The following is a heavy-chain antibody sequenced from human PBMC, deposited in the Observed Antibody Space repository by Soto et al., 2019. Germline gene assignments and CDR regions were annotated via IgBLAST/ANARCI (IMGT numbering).Heavy chain of an antibody. V-gene: IGHV1-69*10. J-gene: IGHJ4*02. CDR2: IIPILGIA. Sequence: VKVSCKASGGTFSSYTISWVRQAPGQGLEWMGRIIPILGIANYAQKFQGRVTITADKSTSTAYMELSSLRSEDTAVYYCARDRTAVAGTHYFDYWGQGTLVTVSS. D-gene: IGHD6-19*01. CDR3: ARDRTAVAGTHYFDY. CDR1: GGTFSSYT.